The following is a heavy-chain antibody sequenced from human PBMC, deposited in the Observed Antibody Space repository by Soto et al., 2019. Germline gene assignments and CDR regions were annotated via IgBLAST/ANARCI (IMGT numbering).Heavy chain of an antibody. CDR3: ARDRLKLRYYFDY. Sequence: EVQLVASGGGLVKPGGSLRLSCAASGFTFSSYSMNWVRQAPGKGLEWVSSISSSSSYIYYADSVKGRFTISRDNAKNSLYLEMNSLRAEDTAVYYCARDRLKLRYYFDYWGQGTLVTVSS. CDR2: ISSSSSYI. J-gene: IGHJ4*02. D-gene: IGHD6-6*01. CDR1: GFTFSSYS. V-gene: IGHV3-21*01.